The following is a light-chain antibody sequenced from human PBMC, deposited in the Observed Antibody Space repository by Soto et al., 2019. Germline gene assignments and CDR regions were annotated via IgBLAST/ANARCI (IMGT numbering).Light chain of an antibody. J-gene: IGLJ2*01. CDR2: NNN. CDR3: TTWDDSLEGPV. Sequence: QSVLTQPPSASGTPGQRVTISCSGSSSNIGSHSVNWYQQLPGTAPKLLIFNNNQWPSGVPDRFSGSKSGTSASLAISGLQSEDEADYYCTTWDDSLEGPVFGGGTKVTVL. V-gene: IGLV1-44*01. CDR1: SSNIGSHS.